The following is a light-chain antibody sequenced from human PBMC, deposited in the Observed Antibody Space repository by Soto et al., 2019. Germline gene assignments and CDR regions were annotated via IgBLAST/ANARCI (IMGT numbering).Light chain of an antibody. V-gene: IGKV1-5*01. Sequence: DIQMTQSPSTLSASVGYRVTITCRASQSISSWLAWYQQKPGKAPKLLIYDASSLESGVPSRFSGSGSGTEFTLTISSLQPDDFAPYYCQQYNSFTWTFGQGTKVDIK. CDR3: QQYNSFTWT. CDR1: QSISSW. J-gene: IGKJ1*01. CDR2: DAS.